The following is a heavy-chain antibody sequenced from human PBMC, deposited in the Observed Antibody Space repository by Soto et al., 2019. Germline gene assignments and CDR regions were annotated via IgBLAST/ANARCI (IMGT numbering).Heavy chain of an antibody. D-gene: IGHD6-13*01. CDR2: ISYDGSNK. CDR3: ANGYSVLKQQLVTHYYYYGMGV. V-gene: IGHV3-30*18. Sequence: QVQLVESGGGVVQPGRSLRLSCAASGFTFSSYGMHWVRQAPGKGLEWVAVISYDGSNKYYADSVKGRFTISRDNSKNTLYLQMNSLRAEDTAVYSCANGYSVLKQQLVTHYYYYGMGVWGHGTTVTVSS. CDR1: GFTFSSYG. J-gene: IGHJ6*02.